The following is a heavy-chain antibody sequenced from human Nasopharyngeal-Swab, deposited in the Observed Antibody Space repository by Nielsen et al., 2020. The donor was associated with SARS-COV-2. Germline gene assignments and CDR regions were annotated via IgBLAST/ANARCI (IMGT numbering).Heavy chain of an antibody. V-gene: IGHV3-23*01. CDR2: ISGSGGST. CDR1: GFTFSSYA. J-gene: IGHJ3*02. D-gene: IGHD5-24*01. CDR3: ATPGERDGYNGGDAFDI. Sequence: ETLSLTCAASGFTFSSYAMSWVRQAPGKGLEWVSAISGSGGSTYYADSVKGRFTISRDNSKNTLYLQMNSLRAEDTAVYYCATPGERDGYNGGDAFDIWGQGTMVTVSS.